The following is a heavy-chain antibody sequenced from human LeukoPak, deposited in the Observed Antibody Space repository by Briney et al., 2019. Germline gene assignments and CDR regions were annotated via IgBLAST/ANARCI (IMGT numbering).Heavy chain of an antibody. Sequence: ASVKVSCKASGYTFTSYGISWVRQAPGQGLEWMGWISAYNGNTNYAQKLQGRVTMTTDTSTSTAYMELRSLRSDDTAVYYCARDKHIVVVTAIEHFDYWGQGTLVTVSS. CDR1: GYTFTSYG. CDR3: ARDKHIVVVTAIEHFDY. D-gene: IGHD2-21*02. CDR2: ISAYNGNT. J-gene: IGHJ4*02. V-gene: IGHV1-18*01.